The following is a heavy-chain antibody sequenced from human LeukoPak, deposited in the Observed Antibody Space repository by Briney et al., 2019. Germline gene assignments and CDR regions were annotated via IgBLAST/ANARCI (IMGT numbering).Heavy chain of an antibody. V-gene: IGHV3-23*01. D-gene: IGHD1-26*01. J-gene: IGHJ4*02. Sequence: GGSLRLSCAASGFTVSSNYMSWVRQAPGKGLEWVSSISDSGGSTYYADSVKGRFTISRDNSKNTLYLQMNSLRAEDTAVYYCAPKRSGSYPFDYWGQGTLVTVSS. CDR3: APKRSGSYPFDY. CDR2: ISDSGGST. CDR1: GFTVSSNY.